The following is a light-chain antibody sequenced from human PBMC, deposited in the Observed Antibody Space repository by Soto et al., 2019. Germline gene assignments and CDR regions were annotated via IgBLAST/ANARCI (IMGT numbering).Light chain of an antibody. CDR2: DSS. V-gene: IGKV1-39*01. CDR1: QSISTY. CDR3: QQSYSNPTWT. Sequence: DIQMTQSPSSLSASVGDRVTITCRASQSISTYLNWYQQKPGEAPTLLVYDSSTLQSGVPSRFSGIVFGAEFTLTVSSLQPEDFATYYGQQSYSNPTWTFGQFTKVELK. J-gene: IGKJ1*01.